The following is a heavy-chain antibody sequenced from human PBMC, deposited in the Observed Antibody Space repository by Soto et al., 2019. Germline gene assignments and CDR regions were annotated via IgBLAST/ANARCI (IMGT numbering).Heavy chain of an antibody. CDR3: ARDLGWELYNGMDV. Sequence: PGGSLRLSCAASGFTFSSYGMHWVRQAPGKGLEWVAVIWYDGSNKYYADSVKGRFTISRDNSKNTLYLQMNSLRAEDTAVYYCARDLGWELYNGMDVWGQGTTVTVSS. V-gene: IGHV3-33*01. CDR2: IWYDGSNK. CDR1: GFTFSSYG. D-gene: IGHD1-26*01. J-gene: IGHJ6*02.